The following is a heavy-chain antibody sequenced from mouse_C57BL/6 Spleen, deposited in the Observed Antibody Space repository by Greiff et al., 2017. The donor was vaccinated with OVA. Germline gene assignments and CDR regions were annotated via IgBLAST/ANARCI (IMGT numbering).Heavy chain of an antibody. V-gene: IGHV1-64*01. CDR2: IHPNSGST. Sequence: QVQLKQSGAELVKPGASVKLSCKASGYTFTSYWMHWVKQRPGQGLEWIGMIHPNSGSTNYNEKFKSKATLTVDKSSSTAYMQLSSLTSEDSAVYYCARGRLDSSGYGAMDYWGQGTSVTVSS. CDR3: ARGRLDSSGYGAMDY. CDR1: GYTFTSYW. D-gene: IGHD3-2*02. J-gene: IGHJ4*01.